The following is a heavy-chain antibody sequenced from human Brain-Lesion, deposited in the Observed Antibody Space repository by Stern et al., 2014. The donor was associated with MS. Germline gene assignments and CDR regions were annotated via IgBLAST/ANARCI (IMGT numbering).Heavy chain of an antibody. CDR3: ARAHVDTWDWFDP. Sequence: EVQLVQPGGDLVQPGGSLRLSCTASGFTFSTYWMHWVRQAPGKGLVLVSRINGDGSRTSYADSVKGRFTISRDNAKNTLYVQMNSLRVEDTAVYYCARAHVDTWDWFDPWGQGTLVTVSS. V-gene: IGHV3-74*02. CDR1: GFTFSTYW. J-gene: IGHJ5*02. D-gene: IGHD5-18*01. CDR2: INGDGSRT.